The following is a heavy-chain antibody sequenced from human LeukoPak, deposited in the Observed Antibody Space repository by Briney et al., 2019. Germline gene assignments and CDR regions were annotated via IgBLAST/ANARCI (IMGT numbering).Heavy chain of an antibody. V-gene: IGHV4-30-4*08. CDR2: IYYSGST. J-gene: IGHJ4*02. CDR1: GGSIISSAYY. Sequence: SQTLSLTCTVSGGSIISSAYYWSWIRQPPGKGLEWIGYIYYSGSTYYNPSLKSRVTISLDTSKNQFSLKLSSVTAADTAVYYCVRAEVSSGSEDYWGQGTLVTVSS. CDR3: VRAEVSSGSEDY. D-gene: IGHD6-19*01.